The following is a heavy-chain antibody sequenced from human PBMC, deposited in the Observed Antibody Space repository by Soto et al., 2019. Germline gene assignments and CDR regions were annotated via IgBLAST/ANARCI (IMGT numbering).Heavy chain of an antibody. V-gene: IGHV4-59*01. J-gene: IGHJ4*02. CDR3: ARFNYVWGTYRYTFFDY. D-gene: IGHD3-16*02. Sequence: PSETLSLTCTVSGGSISSYYWSWIRQPPGKGLGWIGYIYYSGITNYNPSLKSRVTISVDTSKNQFSMKLRSVTAADTAVYYCARFNYVWGTYRYTFFDYCGQGTLVTVSS. CDR2: IYYSGIT. CDR1: GGSISSYY.